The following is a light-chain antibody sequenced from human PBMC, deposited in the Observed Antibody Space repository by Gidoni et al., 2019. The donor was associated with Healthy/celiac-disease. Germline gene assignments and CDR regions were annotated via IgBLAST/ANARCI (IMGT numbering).Light chain of an antibody. Sequence: DIQMTQSPSTLSASVGDRVTITCRASQSISSWLDWYQQKPGKAPKLLIYQASSLQSGVPSRFGGSGSGTEFSLTISSLQPDDFATYYCQQYKSYSPCTFGQGTEVE. J-gene: IGKJ1*01. V-gene: IGKV1-5*03. CDR1: QSISSW. CDR2: QAS. CDR3: QQYKSYSPCT.